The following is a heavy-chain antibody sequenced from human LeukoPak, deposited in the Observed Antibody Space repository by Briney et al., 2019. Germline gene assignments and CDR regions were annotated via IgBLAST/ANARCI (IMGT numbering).Heavy chain of an antibody. CDR3: TTDVPIVGAQIDH. V-gene: IGHV3-21*03. CDR1: GFTFSSYS. CDR2: ISSSSSYI. Sequence: GGSLRLSCAASGFTFSSYSMNWVRQAPGKGLEWVSSISSSSSYIYYADSVKGRFTISRDNAKNSLYLQMNSLKTEDTAMYYCTTDVPIVGAQIDHWGQGTLVTVSS. J-gene: IGHJ4*02. D-gene: IGHD1-26*01.